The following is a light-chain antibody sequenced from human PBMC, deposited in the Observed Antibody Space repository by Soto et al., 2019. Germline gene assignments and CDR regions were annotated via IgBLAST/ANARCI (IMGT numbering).Light chain of an antibody. CDR2: EVS. J-gene: IGLJ1*01. CDR3: TSFTTSSTRA. Sequence: QSALTQPASVSGSRGQSITISCTGTSSDVGAYKFVSWLQQHPDKAPRLIIYEVSNRPSGVSDRISGSKSGNTASLIISGLQPEDEADYYCTSFTTSSTRAFGTGTKLTVL. V-gene: IGLV2-14*01. CDR1: SSDVGAYKF.